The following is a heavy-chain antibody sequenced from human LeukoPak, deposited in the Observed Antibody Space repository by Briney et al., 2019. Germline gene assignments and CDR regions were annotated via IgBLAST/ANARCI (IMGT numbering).Heavy chain of an antibody. CDR2: IYTSGST. CDR1: GGSISSGSYY. Sequence: SQTLSLTCTVSGGSISSGSYYWSWIRQPAGKGLEWIGRIYTSGSTYYNPSLKSRVTISVDTSKNQFSLKLSSVTAADTAVYYCARVGDTVTWGQGTLVTVSS. CDR3: ARVGDTVT. J-gene: IGHJ5*02. D-gene: IGHD4-17*01. V-gene: IGHV4-61*02.